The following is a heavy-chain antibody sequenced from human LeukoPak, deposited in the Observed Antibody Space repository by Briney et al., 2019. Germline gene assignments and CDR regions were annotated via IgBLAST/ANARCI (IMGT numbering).Heavy chain of an antibody. J-gene: IGHJ4*02. CDR2: ISSRSSYI. V-gene: IGHV3-21*01. CDR3: ARVMVRGLPRGTFNY. CDR1: GLTVSDYS. D-gene: IGHD3-10*01. Sequence: GGSLRLSCAAAGLTVSDYSMNWVRQAPGKGLEWVSSISSRSSYIDYADSVKGRLTISRDNAKNSLYLQMNCLRAEDTAVYYCARVMVRGLPRGTFNYWGQGTLVTVSS.